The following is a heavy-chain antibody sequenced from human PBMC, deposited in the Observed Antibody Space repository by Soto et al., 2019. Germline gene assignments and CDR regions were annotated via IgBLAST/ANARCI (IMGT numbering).Heavy chain of an antibody. CDR3: ARVGYSSGWFRS. CDR1: GFTVSSNY. V-gene: IGHV3-66*01. CDR2: IYTGGST. D-gene: IGHD6-19*01. J-gene: IGHJ5*02. Sequence: EVQLVESGGGLVQPGGSLRLSCAASGFTVSSNYMSWVRQAPGKGLEWVSVIYTGGSTYYADSVKGRFTISRDNSKNTLYLQRNSLRAEDTAVYYCARVGYSSGWFRSWGQGTLVTVSS.